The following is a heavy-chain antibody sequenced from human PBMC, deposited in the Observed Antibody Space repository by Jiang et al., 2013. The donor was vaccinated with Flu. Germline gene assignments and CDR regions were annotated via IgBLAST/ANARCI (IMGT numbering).Heavy chain of an antibody. Sequence: GLVKPSGDPVPHLRCFWLFYQQWLLLGLDPAAPREGAGVVWEYLLYGSTYSNPSLKSRVTISVDTSKNQFSLKVRSVTAADTAVYYCVRHRTIAGVVIAYNWFDPWGQGALVTVSS. V-gene: IGHV4-38-2*01. CDR2: LLYGST. CDR3: VRHRTIAGVVIAYNWFDP. J-gene: IGHJ5*02. CDR1: LFYQQWLL. D-gene: IGHD2-15*01.